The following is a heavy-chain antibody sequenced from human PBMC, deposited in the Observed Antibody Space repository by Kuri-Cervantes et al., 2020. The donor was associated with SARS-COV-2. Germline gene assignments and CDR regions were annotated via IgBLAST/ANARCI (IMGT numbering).Heavy chain of an antibody. J-gene: IGHJ6*03. Sequence: SVKVSCKASGCTFSSYSVNWVRQAPGQGLEWMGGIIPILGTPNYAQKFQGRVTMTGDESTSTAFMELSSLRSEDTAVYYCALGYWGSGYPRYYYYMDVWGKGTTVTVSS. CDR3: ALGYWGSGYPRYYYYMDV. D-gene: IGHD3-22*01. CDR2: IIPILGTP. CDR1: GCTFSSYS. V-gene: IGHV1-69*13.